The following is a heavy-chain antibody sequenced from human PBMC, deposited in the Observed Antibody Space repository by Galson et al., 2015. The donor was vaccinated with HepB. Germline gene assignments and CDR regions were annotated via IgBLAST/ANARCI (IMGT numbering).Heavy chain of an antibody. CDR1: GFTFSSYS. Sequence: SLRLSCAASGFTFSSYSMNWVRQAPGKGLEWVSSISSSGSYIYYAGSVKGRFTISRDNAKNSLYLQMNSLRAEDTAVYYCARVASELYCSSTRCSDAFDIWGQGTMVTVSS. CDR2: ISSSGSYI. J-gene: IGHJ3*02. D-gene: IGHD2-2*01. CDR3: ARVASELYCSSTRCSDAFDI. V-gene: IGHV3-21*01.